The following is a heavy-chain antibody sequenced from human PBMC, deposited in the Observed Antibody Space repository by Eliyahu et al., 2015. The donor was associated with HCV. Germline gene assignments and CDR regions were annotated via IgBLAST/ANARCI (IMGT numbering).Heavy chain of an antibody. CDR1: GFXXSNXG. Sequence: EVQLLXSGGGLAQPGGSLRLSCVASGFXXSNXGMGWGRQXPGKGLEWVAGITPSGDISYYGDSVEGRFTISRDNSENTLYLQMNSLRAEDTALYYCTEGDYFDYWGQGTXVTVSS. V-gene: IGHV3-23*01. D-gene: IGHD3-16*01. J-gene: IGHJ4*02. CDR3: TEGDYFDY. CDR2: ITPSGDIS.